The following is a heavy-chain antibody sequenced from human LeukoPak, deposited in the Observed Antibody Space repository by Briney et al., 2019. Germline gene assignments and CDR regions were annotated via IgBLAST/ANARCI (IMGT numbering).Heavy chain of an antibody. CDR3: AREGDGDYGYYFDY. D-gene: IGHD4-17*01. J-gene: IGHJ4*02. CDR1: GGSISTYY. Sequence: KPSETLSLTCTVSGGSISTYYWSWIRQPPGKGLEWIGRIYTSGSTNYNPSLKSRVTISVDKSKNQFSLKLSSVTAADTAVYYCAREGDGDYGYYFDYWGQGTLVTVSS. V-gene: IGHV4-4*07. CDR2: IYTSGST.